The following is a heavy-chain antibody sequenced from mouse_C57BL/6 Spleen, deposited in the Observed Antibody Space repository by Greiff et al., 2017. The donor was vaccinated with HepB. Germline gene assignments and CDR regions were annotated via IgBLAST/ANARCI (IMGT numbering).Heavy chain of an antibody. V-gene: IGHV2-5*01. Sequence: QVQLKESGPGLVQPSQSLSITCTVSGFSLTSYGVHWVRQSPGKGLEWLGVIWRGGSTDYNAAFMSRLSITKDNSKSQVFFKMNSLQADDTAIYYCAKKAGIYYYGSSYVDYYAMDYWGQGTSVTVSS. CDR1: GFSLTSYG. CDR2: IWRGGST. D-gene: IGHD1-1*01. J-gene: IGHJ4*01. CDR3: AKKAGIYYYGSSYVDYYAMDY.